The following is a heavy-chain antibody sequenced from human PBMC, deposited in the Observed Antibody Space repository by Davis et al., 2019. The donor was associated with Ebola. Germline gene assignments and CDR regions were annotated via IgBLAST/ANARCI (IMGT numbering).Heavy chain of an antibody. V-gene: IGHV3-21*06. CDR3: ARDDYSVFDY. D-gene: IGHD4-11*01. CDR1: EFTFSSYN. Sequence: GESLKISCAASEFTFSSYNMNWVRQAPGKGLEWVSSISGSGRYISYADSVKGRFIISRDGAKNSLYLQMNSLRDEDTAVYYCARDDYSVFDYWGQGTLVTVSS. CDR2: ISGSGRYI. J-gene: IGHJ4*02.